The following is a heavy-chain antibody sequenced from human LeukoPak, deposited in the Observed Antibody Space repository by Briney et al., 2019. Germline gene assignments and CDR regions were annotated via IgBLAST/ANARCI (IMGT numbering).Heavy chain of an antibody. CDR3: ARAAWIQLWLRWGYFDY. Sequence: WGSLRLSCAASGFTFSSYAMHWVGPAPGKGLAWVSSISRSSSYIYYVDSVKGRFTISRDNAKNALYLQMNRLRAEDTAVYYGARAAWIQLWLRWGYFDYWGQGTLVTVSS. D-gene: IGHD5-18*01. V-gene: IGHV3-21*01. J-gene: IGHJ4*02. CDR2: ISRSSSYI. CDR1: GFTFSSYA.